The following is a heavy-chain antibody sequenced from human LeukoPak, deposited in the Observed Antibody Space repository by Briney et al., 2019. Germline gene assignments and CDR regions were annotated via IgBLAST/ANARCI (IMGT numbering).Heavy chain of an antibody. CDR3: AKDDILTGAFHY. D-gene: IGHD3-9*01. CDR2: LSDSGVST. V-gene: IGHV3-23*01. Sequence: GGSLRLSCAASGFTFDTHAMTWIRQVPGKGLEWVSTLSDSGVSTYYADSVKGRFTISRDNSKNTLYLQMDSLRAEDTAIYYCAKDDILTGAFHYWGQEALVTVSS. J-gene: IGHJ4*02. CDR1: GFTFDTHA.